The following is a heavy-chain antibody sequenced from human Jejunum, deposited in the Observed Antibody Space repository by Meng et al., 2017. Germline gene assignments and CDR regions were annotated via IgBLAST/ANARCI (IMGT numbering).Heavy chain of an antibody. D-gene: IGHD3-22*01. J-gene: IGHJ4*02. CDR1: GFTFSDHY. V-gene: IGHV3-72*01. CDR2: IRNKANSYFT. Sequence: GESLKISCAASGFTFSDHYMDWVRQAPGKGLEWVGRIRNKANSYFTEYAASVKDIFTISRDDSKNSVYLQMNSLRAEDTAVYYCARDREGSSGYIDHWGQGTLVTVSS. CDR3: ARDREGSSGYIDH.